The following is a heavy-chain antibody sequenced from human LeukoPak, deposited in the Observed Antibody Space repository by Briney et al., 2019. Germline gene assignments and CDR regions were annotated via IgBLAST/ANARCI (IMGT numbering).Heavy chain of an antibody. CDR2: TYYRSKWYN. J-gene: IGHJ6*02. CDR3: ARGKSKRLDV. D-gene: IGHD5/OR15-5a*01. Sequence: SQTLSLTCAISGDSVSSNRGTWNWIRQSPSRGLEWLGRTYYRSKWYNDYAVSVESRITINPDTSKNHFSLQLNSVTPDDTAVYYCARGKSKRLDVWGQGTTVTVSS. CDR1: GDSVSSNRGT. V-gene: IGHV6-1*01.